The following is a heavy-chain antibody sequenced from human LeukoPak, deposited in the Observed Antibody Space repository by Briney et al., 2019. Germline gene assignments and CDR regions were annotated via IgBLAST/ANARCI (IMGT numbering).Heavy chain of an antibody. CDR2: ISYDGSNK. Sequence: GGSLRLSCAASGFTFSSYAMHWVRQAPGKGLEWVAVISYDGSNKYYADSVKGRFTISRDNSKNTLYLQMNSLRAEDTAVYYCARGDDYWGQGTPVTVSS. J-gene: IGHJ4*02. CDR3: ARGDDY. CDR1: GFTFSSYA. V-gene: IGHV3-30-3*01.